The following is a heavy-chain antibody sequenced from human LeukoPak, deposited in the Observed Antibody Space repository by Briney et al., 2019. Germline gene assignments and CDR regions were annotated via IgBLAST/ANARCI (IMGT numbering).Heavy chain of an antibody. J-gene: IGHJ4*02. CDR2: ISGSGGST. D-gene: IGHD3-10*01. Sequence: GGSLRLSCAASGFTFSSYAMSWVRQAPEKGLEWVSAISGSGGSTYYADSVKGRFTISRDNSKNTLYLQMNSLRAEDTAVYYCAREGKTVRGTFSDYWGQGTLVTVSS. CDR3: AREGKTVRGTFSDY. V-gene: IGHV3-23*01. CDR1: GFTFSSYA.